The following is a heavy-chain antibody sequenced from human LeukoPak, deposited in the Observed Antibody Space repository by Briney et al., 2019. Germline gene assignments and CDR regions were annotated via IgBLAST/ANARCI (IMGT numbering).Heavy chain of an antibody. J-gene: IGHJ4*02. D-gene: IGHD5-12*01. V-gene: IGHV1-69*04. CDR2: IIPILGIA. Sequence: SVKVSCKASGGTFSSYAISWVRQAPGQGLEWMGRIIPILGIANYAQKFQGRVTITADKSTSTAYMEQSSLRSEDTAVYYCATLLDGYNSHWGQGTLVTVSS. CDR3: ATLLDGYNSH. CDR1: GGTFSSYA.